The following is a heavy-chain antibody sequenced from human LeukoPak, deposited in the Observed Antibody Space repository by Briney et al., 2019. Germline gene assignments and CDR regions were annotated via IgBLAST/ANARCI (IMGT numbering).Heavy chain of an antibody. V-gene: IGHV4-39*02. CDR2: IYYSGST. CDR3: AKRDDSGGNLVDL. CDR1: GGSIRSGSHY. J-gene: IGHJ4*02. Sequence: PSESLSLTCTVSGGSIRSGSHYWAWIRQPPGKGLEWIGSIYYSGSTYYNPSLENRVTISIDTSRNHFSLKLSSLSAADTSVYYCAKRDDSGGNLVDLWGQGTLVTVS. D-gene: IGHD3-22*01.